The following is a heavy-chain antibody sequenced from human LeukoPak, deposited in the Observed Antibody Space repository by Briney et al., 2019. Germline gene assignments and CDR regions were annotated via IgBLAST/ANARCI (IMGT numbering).Heavy chain of an antibody. J-gene: IGHJ4*02. CDR1: DDSISDYY. D-gene: IGHD6-13*01. CDR2: IYHSGST. V-gene: IGHV4-38-2*02. CDR3: ARGYSSSWWNY. Sequence: SETLSLTCTVSDDSISDYYWGWIRQPPGKGLEWIGSIYHSGSTYYNPSLKSRVTISVDTSKNQFSLKLSSVTAADTAVYYCARGYSSSWWNYWGQGTLVTVSS.